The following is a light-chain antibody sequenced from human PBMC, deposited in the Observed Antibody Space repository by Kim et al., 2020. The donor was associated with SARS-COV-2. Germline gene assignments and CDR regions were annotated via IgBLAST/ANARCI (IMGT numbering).Light chain of an antibody. CDR2: AAS. J-gene: IGKJ1*01. Sequence: ASVVDRVTITCRASQGISDYLAWYQQKPGKVPRLLIHAASTLQSGVPSRFSGSGSGTDFTLTISSLQPEDVATYYCQKYNSDPRTFGQGTKVEIK. CDR3: QKYNSDPRT. CDR1: QGISDY. V-gene: IGKV1-27*01.